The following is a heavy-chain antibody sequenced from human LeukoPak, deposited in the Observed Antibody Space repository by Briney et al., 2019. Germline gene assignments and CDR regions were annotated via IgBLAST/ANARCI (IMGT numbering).Heavy chain of an antibody. CDR2: ISSSSSYT. J-gene: IGHJ4*02. Sequence: GGSLRLSCAASGFTFSDYYMSWIRQAPGKGLEWVSYISSSSSYTNYADSVKGRFTISRDNAKNSLYLQMNSLRAEDTAVYYCARDAANIEQTFDCWGQGTLVTVSS. D-gene: IGHD2-15*01. CDR3: ARDAANIEQTFDC. V-gene: IGHV3-11*05. CDR1: GFTFSDYY.